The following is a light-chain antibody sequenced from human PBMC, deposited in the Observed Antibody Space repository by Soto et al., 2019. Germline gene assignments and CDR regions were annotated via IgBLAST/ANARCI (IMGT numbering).Light chain of an antibody. Sequence: QSALTQPASVSGSPGQSISISCTGTSSDIGAYNYVSWYQQHPGKAPKLIIFEVNNRPSGVSNRFSGSKSGNTASLTISGLQLEDDADYHCSSYTGGRTYWIFGGGTKLTVL. CDR2: EVN. V-gene: IGLV2-14*01. J-gene: IGLJ2*01. CDR3: SSYTGGRTYWI. CDR1: SSDIGAYNY.